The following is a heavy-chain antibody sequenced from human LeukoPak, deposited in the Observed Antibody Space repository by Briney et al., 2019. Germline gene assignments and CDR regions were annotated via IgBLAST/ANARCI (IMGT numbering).Heavy chain of an antibody. Sequence: PAGSLTLTCAASGFTFSSCSINWVRQAPGKGLEWVSSISSGSRTIFYADSVKGRFTISRDNAKNSLYRQMNSLRDEDTAVYYCASGAYSILCYVYYWRKGNLVSVSS. J-gene: IGHJ4*02. CDR3: ASGAYSILCYVYY. CDR2: ISSGSRTI. D-gene: IGHD3-10*02. V-gene: IGHV3-48*02. CDR1: GFTFSSCS.